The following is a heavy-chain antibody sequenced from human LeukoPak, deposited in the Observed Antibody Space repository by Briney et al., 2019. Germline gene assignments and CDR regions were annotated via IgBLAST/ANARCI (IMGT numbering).Heavy chain of an antibody. CDR1: GYTFTSYY. CDR3: ATGGSGFGVNTGYYFDY. J-gene: IGHJ4*02. Sequence: ASVKVSCKASGYTFTSYYMHWVRQAPGQGLEWMGGFDPEDGETIYAQKFQGRVTMTEDTSTDTAYMELSSLRSEDTAVYYCATGGSGFGVNTGYYFDYWGQGTLVTVSS. V-gene: IGHV1-24*01. CDR2: FDPEDGET. D-gene: IGHD3-10*01.